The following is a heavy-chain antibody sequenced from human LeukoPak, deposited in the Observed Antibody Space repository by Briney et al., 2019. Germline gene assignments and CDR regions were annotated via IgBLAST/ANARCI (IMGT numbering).Heavy chain of an antibody. Sequence: SVKVSCKASGGTFSSYAISWVRQAPGQGLEWMGGTIPIFGTANYAQKFQGRVTITTDESTSTAYMELSSLRSEDTAVYYCAHSPPSPSLRFLEWLSAPFDYWGQGTLVTVSS. V-gene: IGHV1-69*05. CDR1: GGTFSSYA. CDR3: AHSPPSPSLRFLEWLSAPFDY. CDR2: TIPIFGTA. J-gene: IGHJ4*02. D-gene: IGHD3-3*01.